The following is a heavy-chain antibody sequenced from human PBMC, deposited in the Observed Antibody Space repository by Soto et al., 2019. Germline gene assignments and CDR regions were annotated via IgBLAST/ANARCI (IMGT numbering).Heavy chain of an antibody. CDR1: VFTFSSYS. Sequence: PGAFLRLSCAASVFTFSSYSMNWVLQAPGKGLEWVSSISSVSSYIYYADSVKGRFTISRDNAKNSLYLQMNSLRAEDTAVYYCARERDYSNYVFGGMDVWGQGTTVTVSS. D-gene: IGHD4-4*01. CDR2: ISSVSSYI. CDR3: ARERDYSNYVFGGMDV. V-gene: IGHV3-21*01. J-gene: IGHJ6*02.